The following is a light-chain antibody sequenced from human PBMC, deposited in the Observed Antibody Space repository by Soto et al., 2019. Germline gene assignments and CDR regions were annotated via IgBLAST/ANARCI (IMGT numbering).Light chain of an antibody. V-gene: IGKV1-39*01. CDR2: AAS. J-gene: IGKJ1*01. CDR3: QQSYINTAWT. CDR1: QSISNI. Sequence: IQMTQSPSSLSASVGDRVTITCRASQSISNILNWYQQKPGKAPKLLIYAASTLQIGVPSRFSGSGSGKDFTLTITNLQPEDFATYYCQQSYINTAWTFGQGTKVEIK.